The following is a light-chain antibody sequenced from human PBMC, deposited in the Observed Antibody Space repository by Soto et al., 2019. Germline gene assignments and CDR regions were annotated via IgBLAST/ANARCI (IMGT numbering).Light chain of an antibody. J-gene: IGKJ2*01. CDR3: HQYDAYPYT. CDR2: DAS. Sequence: DTQMTQSPSTLSASVGDRVSITCRASQTIGEYLAWLQQKPGKAPDLLIYDASSLQDGVPSRFSGNGSGTDFTLTISSLQPDDFAIYYCHQYDAYPYTFGQGTQLECK. CDR1: QTIGEY. V-gene: IGKV1-5*01.